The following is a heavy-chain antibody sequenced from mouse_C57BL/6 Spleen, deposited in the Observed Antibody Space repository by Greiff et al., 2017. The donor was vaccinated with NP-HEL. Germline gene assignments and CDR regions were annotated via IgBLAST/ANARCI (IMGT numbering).Heavy chain of an antibody. D-gene: IGHD1-1*01. CDR2: IDPENGDT. J-gene: IGHJ1*03. Sequence: EVKLVESGAELVRPGASVKLSCTASGFNIKDDYMHWVKQRPEQGLEWIGWIDPENGDTEYASKFQGKATITADTSSNTAYLQLSSLTSEDTSVYYCTTWGTTVGFDVWGTGTTVTVSS. V-gene: IGHV14-4*01. CDR3: TTWGTTVGFDV. CDR1: GFNIKDDY.